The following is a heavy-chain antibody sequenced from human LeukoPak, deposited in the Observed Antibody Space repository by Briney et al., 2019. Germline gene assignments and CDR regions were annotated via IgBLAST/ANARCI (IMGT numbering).Heavy chain of an antibody. CDR3: ARGGPTYYYYYAMDV. J-gene: IGHJ6*02. V-gene: IGHV1-8*01. CDR2: MNPNSGNT. Sequence: ASVKVSCKASGYTFTSYDINWVRQATGQGLEGMGWMNPNSGNTGYAQKFQGRVTMTRNTSISTAYMELSSLRSEDTAVYYCARGGPTYYYYYAMDVWGQGTTVTVSS. CDR1: GYTFTSYD.